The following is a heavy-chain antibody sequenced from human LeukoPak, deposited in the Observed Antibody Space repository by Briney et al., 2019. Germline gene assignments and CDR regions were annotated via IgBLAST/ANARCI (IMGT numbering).Heavy chain of an antibody. CDR3: ARDDTAAGFDY. CDR1: SGSISSYY. D-gene: IGHD6-13*01. V-gene: IGHV4-59*01. Sequence: SETLSLTCTVSSGSISSYYWSWIRQPPGKGLEWIGYIYYSGSTNYNPSLKSRVTISVDTSKNQFSLKLSSVTAADTAVYYCARDDTAAGFDYWGQGTLVTVFS. J-gene: IGHJ4*02. CDR2: IYYSGST.